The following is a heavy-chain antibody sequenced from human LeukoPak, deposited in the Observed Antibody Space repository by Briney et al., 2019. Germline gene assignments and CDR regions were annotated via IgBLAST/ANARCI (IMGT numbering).Heavy chain of an antibody. CDR3: ARVFEYQWLVRPMPVDY. D-gene: IGHD6-19*01. CDR1: GFTFSSYA. J-gene: IGHJ4*02. CDR2: ISYDGSNK. Sequence: PGGSLRLSCAASGFTFSSYAMHWVRQAPGKGLEWVAVISYDGSNKYYADSVKGRFTISRDNAKNSLYLQMNSLRAEDTAVYYCARVFEYQWLVRPMPVDYWGQGTLVTVSS. V-gene: IGHV3-30-3*01.